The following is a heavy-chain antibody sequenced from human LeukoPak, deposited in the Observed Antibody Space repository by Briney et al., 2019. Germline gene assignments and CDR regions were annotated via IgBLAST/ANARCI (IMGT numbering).Heavy chain of an antibody. CDR1: GDSIRPYY. J-gene: IGHJ4*02. Sequence: SETLSLTCTVSGDSIRPYYWNWIRQSPGKGLEWLGEISYSGNTNYHPSAKSRVTISLDTSKNHFSLRLNSVTAADTAVYYCARRSLIAAEDYWGQGTLVTVSS. CDR2: ISYSGNT. D-gene: IGHD6-6*01. V-gene: IGHV4-59*08. CDR3: ARRSLIAAEDY.